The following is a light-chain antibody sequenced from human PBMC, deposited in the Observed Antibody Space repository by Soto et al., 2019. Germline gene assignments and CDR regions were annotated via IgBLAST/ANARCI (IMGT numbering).Light chain of an antibody. CDR2: GAS. CDR3: QQYGSSPWT. CDR1: QSVSSNY. V-gene: IGKV3-20*01. Sequence: EIVLTQFPGTLSLSQGERATLSCRASQSVSSNYLAWYQQKPGQAPRPLIYGASSRATGIPDRFSGSGAGTDFTLTISRLEPEDFAVYYCQQYGSSPWTFGQGTKVDIK. J-gene: IGKJ1*01.